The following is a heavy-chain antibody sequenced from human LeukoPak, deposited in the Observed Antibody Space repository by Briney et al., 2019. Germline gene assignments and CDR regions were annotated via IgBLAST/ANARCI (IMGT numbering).Heavy chain of an antibody. CDR2: IYSGGST. CDR1: GFTVSSNY. CDR3: ARVIYDFWSGYKYLDAFDI. V-gene: IGHV3-53*01. D-gene: IGHD3-3*01. Sequence: GGSLRLSCAASGFTVSSNYMSWVRQAPGKGLEWVSVIYSGGSTYYADSVKGRFTISRDNSKNTLYLQMNSLRAEDTAVYYCARVIYDFWSGYKYLDAFDIWGQGTMVTVSS. J-gene: IGHJ3*02.